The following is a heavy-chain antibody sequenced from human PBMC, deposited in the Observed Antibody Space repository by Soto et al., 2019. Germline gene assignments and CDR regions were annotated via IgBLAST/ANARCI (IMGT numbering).Heavy chain of an antibody. J-gene: IGHJ4*02. D-gene: IGHD6-25*01. CDR3: AKGVRRSIAARYYFDY. V-gene: IGHV3-21*04. Sequence: PGGSLRLSCAASGFTFSTYSLNWVRQAPGKGLEWVSSINSRSSYIFYADSVKGRFTISRDNAKNSLYLQMNSLRAEDTAVYYCAKGVRRSIAARYYFDYWGQGTLVTVSS. CDR2: INSRSSYI. CDR1: GFTFSTYS.